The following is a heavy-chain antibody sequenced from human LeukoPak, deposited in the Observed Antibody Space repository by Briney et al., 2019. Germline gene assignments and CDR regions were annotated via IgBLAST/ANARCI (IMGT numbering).Heavy chain of an antibody. D-gene: IGHD2-2*01. V-gene: IGHV3-23*01. CDR3: AKNPGQHCSSTSCYVDY. CDR2: ISGSGAGT. Sequence: PGGSLRLSCAASGFTFSSYGMSWVRQAPGKGLEWVSAISGSGAGTYYADSVKGRFTISRDNSKNTLYLQMNSLRVEDTAVYYCAKNPGQHCSSTSCYVDYWGQGTLVTVSS. J-gene: IGHJ4*02. CDR1: GFTFSSYG.